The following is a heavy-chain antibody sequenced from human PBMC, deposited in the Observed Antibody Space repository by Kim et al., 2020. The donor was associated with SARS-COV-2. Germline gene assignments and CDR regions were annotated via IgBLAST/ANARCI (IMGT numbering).Heavy chain of an antibody. D-gene: IGHD3-10*01. Sequence: GGSLRLSCAASGFTFDDYAMHWVRQAPGKGLEWVSGISWDSGSIGYADSVKGRFTISRDNAKNSLYLQMNSLRAEDTALYYCAKVSLWFGEFGNPYYDYGMDVWGQGTTVTVSS. CDR2: ISWDSGSI. J-gene: IGHJ6*02. CDR3: AKVSLWFGEFGNPYYDYGMDV. CDR1: GFTFDDYA. V-gene: IGHV3-9*01.